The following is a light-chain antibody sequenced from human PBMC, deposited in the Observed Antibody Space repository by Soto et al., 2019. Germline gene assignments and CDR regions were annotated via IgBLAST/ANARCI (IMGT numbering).Light chain of an antibody. CDR3: QFFGSSRYT. CDR2: GTS. Sequence: EIVLTQSPGILSLSPGERATLACRASQSISSNYLAWYQQKPGQAPRLLIYGTSSRATGIPDRFSGSGSGTDFTLPISRLEPEDFAVYYCQFFGSSRYTFGQGTKLEIK. J-gene: IGKJ2*01. CDR1: QSISSNY. V-gene: IGKV3-20*01.